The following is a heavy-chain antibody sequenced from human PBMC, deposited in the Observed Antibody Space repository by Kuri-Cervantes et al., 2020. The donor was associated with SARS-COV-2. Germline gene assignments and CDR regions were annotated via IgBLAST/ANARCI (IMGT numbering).Heavy chain of an antibody. CDR3: ARGLGGVIVRFDY. D-gene: IGHD3-16*02. Sequence: ASVKVSCKVSGHTLTELFMHWVRQAPGKGPEWMGGFDPEDGEAIFAQKLQGRVTMTEDTSTDTAYMELSSLRSEDTAVYYCARGLGGVIVRFDYWGQGTLVTVSS. V-gene: IGHV1-24*01. J-gene: IGHJ4*02. CDR2: FDPEDGEA. CDR1: GHTLTELF.